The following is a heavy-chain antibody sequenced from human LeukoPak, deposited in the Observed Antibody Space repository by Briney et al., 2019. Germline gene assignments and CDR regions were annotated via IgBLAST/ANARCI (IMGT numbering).Heavy chain of an antibody. Sequence: GGSLRLSCEPSGFTFANFVTHGARQAPGRGREWVALTSPDESLKFYGDSVKGRFTISRDNSKNTMYLQMNNLREEDTAVYYCTRDPILGAPDYFDYWGQGTLVTVSS. J-gene: IGHJ4*02. CDR1: GFTFANFV. CDR3: TRDPILGAPDYFDY. CDR2: TSPDESLK. V-gene: IGHV3-30*04. D-gene: IGHD1-26*01.